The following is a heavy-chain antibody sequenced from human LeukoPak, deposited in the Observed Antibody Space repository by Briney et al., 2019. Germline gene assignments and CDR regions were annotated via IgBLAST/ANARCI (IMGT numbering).Heavy chain of an antibody. J-gene: IGHJ6*04. V-gene: IGHV3-21*01. CDR3: ARDHCSGGSCLDV. D-gene: IGHD2-15*01. Sequence: PGGSLRLSCAASVFTFSSYSMNWVRQAPGKGLEWVSSISSSSNYIYCADSLKGRFIISRDNAKNSLYLQMNSLRAEDTAVYYCARDHCSGGSCLDVWGKGTTVTVSS. CDR1: VFTFSSYS. CDR2: ISSSSNYI.